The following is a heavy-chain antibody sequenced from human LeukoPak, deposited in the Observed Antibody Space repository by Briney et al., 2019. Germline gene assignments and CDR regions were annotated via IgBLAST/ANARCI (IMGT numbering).Heavy chain of an antibody. J-gene: IGHJ4*02. CDR3: ARAGFGELLSPHFDY. CDR2: ISAYNGNT. Sequence: ASVKVSCKASGYTFTSYGISWVRQAPGQGLEWMGWISAYNGNTNYAQKLQGRVTMTTDASPSTAYMELRSLRSDDTAVYYCARAGFGELLSPHFDYWGQGTLVTVSS. CDR1: GYTFTSYG. V-gene: IGHV1-18*01. D-gene: IGHD3-10*01.